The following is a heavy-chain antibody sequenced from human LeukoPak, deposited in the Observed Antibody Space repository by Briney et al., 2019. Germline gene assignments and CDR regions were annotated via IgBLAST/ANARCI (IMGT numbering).Heavy chain of an antibody. CDR3: ARHVWLQPFDY. Sequence: SQTLSLTCTVSGGFISSGGYYWSWIRQSPGKGLEWIGYIYYSGSTNYNPSLKSRVTISVDTSKNQFSLKLSSVTAADTAVYYCARHVWLQPFDYWGQGTLVTVSS. V-gene: IGHV4-61*08. J-gene: IGHJ4*02. CDR2: IYYSGST. CDR1: GGFISSGGYY. D-gene: IGHD3-9*01.